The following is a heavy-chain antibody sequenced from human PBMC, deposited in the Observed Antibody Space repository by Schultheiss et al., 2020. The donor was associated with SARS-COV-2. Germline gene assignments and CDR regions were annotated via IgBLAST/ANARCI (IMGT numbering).Heavy chain of an antibody. CDR3: VKEGEEMGTS. J-gene: IGHJ4*02. Sequence: GGSLRLSCVASGFTFSSYSMNWVRQAPGKGLEWVANIKQDGSVKHYVASVRGRFIASRDNAKNSLDLQMNSLRVDDTAVYYCVKEGEEMGTSWGQGTLVTVSS. CDR1: GFTFSSYS. V-gene: IGHV3-7*03. CDR2: IKQDGSVK. D-gene: IGHD5-24*01.